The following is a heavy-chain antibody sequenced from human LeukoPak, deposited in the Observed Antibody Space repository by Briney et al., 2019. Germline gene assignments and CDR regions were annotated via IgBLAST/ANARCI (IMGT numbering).Heavy chain of an antibody. CDR1: EFTFSSNG. CDR3: ARNYPDGGGGRYFDWLPVF. V-gene: IGHV3-48*04. D-gene: IGHD3-9*01. CDR2: IGATGGTI. J-gene: IGHJ4*02. Sequence: GGSLRLSCAASEFTFSSNGMNWVGQAPGKGWGWVSSIGATGGTIYYADSVKGRFTISRDNAKNSLYLQMNSLRVEDTALYYCARNYPDGGGGRYFDWLPVFWGQGTLVTVSS.